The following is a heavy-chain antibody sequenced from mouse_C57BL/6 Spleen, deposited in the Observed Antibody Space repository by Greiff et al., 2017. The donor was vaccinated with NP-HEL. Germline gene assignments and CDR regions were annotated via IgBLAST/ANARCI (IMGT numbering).Heavy chain of an antibody. Sequence: QVQLQQPGAELVRPGSSVKLSCKASGYTFTSYWMHWVKQRPIQGLEWIGNIDPSDSETHYNQKFKDKATLTVDKSSSTAYMQLSSLTSEDSAVYYCARSRRYQYYFDYWGQGTTLTVSS. D-gene: IGHD2-14*01. J-gene: IGHJ2*01. CDR1: GYTFTSYW. CDR2: IDPSDSET. CDR3: ARSRRYQYYFDY. V-gene: IGHV1-52*01.